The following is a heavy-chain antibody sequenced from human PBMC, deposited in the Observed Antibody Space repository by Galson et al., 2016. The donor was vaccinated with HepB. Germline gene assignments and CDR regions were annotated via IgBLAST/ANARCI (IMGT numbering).Heavy chain of an antibody. CDR3: ASDPRQWQRGYNYGFEY. V-gene: IGHV3-48*03. J-gene: IGHJ4*02. CDR2: ISSSGSTI. CDR1: GFTFSSYE. Sequence: SLRLSCAASGFTFSSYEMNWVRQAPGKGLEWVSYISSSGSTIYYADSVKGRFTISRDNAKNSLYLQMNSLRAEDTAVYYCASDPRQWQRGYNYGFEYWGQGTLVSVSS. D-gene: IGHD5-18*01.